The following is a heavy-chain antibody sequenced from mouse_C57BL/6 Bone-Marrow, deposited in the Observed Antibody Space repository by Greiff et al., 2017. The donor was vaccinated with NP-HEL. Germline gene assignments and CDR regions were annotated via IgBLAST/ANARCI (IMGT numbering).Heavy chain of an antibody. D-gene: IGHD2-5*01. Sequence: LVESGTELVKPGASVKLSCKASGYTFTSYWMHWVKQRPGQGLEWIGNINPSNGGTNYNEKFKSKATLTVDKSSSTAYMQLSSLTSEDSAVYYCARDYSNPYAMDYWGQGTSVTVSS. CDR2: INPSNGGT. CDR3: ARDYSNPYAMDY. J-gene: IGHJ4*01. V-gene: IGHV1-53*01. CDR1: GYTFTSYW.